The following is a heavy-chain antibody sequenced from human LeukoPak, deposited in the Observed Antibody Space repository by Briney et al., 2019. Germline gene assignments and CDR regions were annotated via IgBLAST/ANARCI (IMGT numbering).Heavy chain of an antibody. V-gene: IGHV3-48*03. CDR2: ISSSGSIM. D-gene: IGHD4-17*01. Sequence: GGSLRLSCAASGFSFSSYEMNWVRQAPGKGLEWVSYISSSGSIMYSADSVKGRFTISRDDSKNTLYLQMNSLRPEDSALYYCVRDLSGHYSFDHWGQGALVTVSS. J-gene: IGHJ4*02. CDR3: VRDLSGHYSFDH. CDR1: GFSFSSYE.